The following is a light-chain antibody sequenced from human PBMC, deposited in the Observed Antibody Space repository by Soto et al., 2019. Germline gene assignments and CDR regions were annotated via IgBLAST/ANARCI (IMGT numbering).Light chain of an antibody. V-gene: IGKV3-20*01. Sequence: IVLTQSPGTLSFSPGERATLSCRASQRVGYNYLAWYQHKPGQAPRLLIYDASTRATGIPERFSGTGSGTDFTLTISSLEPEDSAVYYCQQYDRSPYAFGQGTKLEIK. CDR2: DAS. J-gene: IGKJ2*01. CDR3: QQYDRSPYA. CDR1: QRVGYNY.